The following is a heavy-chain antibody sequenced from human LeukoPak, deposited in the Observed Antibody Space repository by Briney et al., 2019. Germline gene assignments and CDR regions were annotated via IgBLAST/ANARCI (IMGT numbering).Heavy chain of an antibody. V-gene: IGHV3-7*01. D-gene: IGHD3-22*01. CDR1: GFTFSTCW. CDR3: ARDSSGYQ. Sequence: GGSLRLSCAASGFTFSTCWMSWVRQAPGKGLEWVANIKEDGSEKYYGDSVKGRFTIARDNAKNSPYLQMNSLRAEGTAVYYCARDSSGYQWGQGTLVTVSS. J-gene: IGHJ4*02. CDR2: IKEDGSEK.